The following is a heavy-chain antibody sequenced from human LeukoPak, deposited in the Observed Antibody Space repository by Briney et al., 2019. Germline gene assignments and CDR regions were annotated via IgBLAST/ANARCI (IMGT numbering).Heavy chain of an antibody. CDR1: GGSISSYY. D-gene: IGHD3-3*01. J-gene: IGHJ6*03. Sequence: SETLSLTCTVSGGSISSYYWSWIRQPAGKGLEWIGRIYTSGSTNYNPSLKSRVTMSVDTSKNQFSLKLSSVTAADTAVYYCARSSAYYDFWSATDSYYYMDVWGKGTTVTVSS. CDR2: IYTSGST. CDR3: ARSSAYYDFWSATDSYYYMDV. V-gene: IGHV4-4*07.